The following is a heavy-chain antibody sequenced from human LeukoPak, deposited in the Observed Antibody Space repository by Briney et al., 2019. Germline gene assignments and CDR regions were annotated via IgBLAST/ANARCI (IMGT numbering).Heavy chain of an antibody. CDR3: ARHPGLRYSYGVEYWFDP. V-gene: IGHV1-18*04. CDR1: GYTFTSYC. D-gene: IGHD5-18*01. CDR2: ISAYNGNT. J-gene: IGHJ5*02. Sequence: ASVKVSFKASGYTFTSYCISWVRQAPGKGLEGMEWISAYNGNTNYAQKLQGRVTMTTDTSTSTAYMELRSLRSDDTAVYYCARHPGLRYSYGVEYWFDPWGQGTLVTVPS.